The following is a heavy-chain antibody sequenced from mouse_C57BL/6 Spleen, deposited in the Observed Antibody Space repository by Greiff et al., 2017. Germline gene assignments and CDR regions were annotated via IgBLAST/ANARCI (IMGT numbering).Heavy chain of an antibody. CDR3: ARDPYGSYAMDY. V-gene: IGHV1-76*01. CDR1: GYTFTDYY. J-gene: IGHJ4*01. Sequence: QVQLQQSGAELVRPGASVKLSCKASGYTFTDYYLTWVKQRPGQGLEWIARIYPGSGNTYYNEKFKGKATLTAEKSSSTAYMQLSSLTSEDSAVYFCARDPYGSYAMDYWGQGTSVTVSS. D-gene: IGHD1-1*01. CDR2: IYPGSGNT.